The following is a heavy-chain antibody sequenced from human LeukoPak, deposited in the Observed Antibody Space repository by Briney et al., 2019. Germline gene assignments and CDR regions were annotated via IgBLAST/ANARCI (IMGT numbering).Heavy chain of an antibody. V-gene: IGHV1-2*02. CDR2: INPDSGVT. J-gene: IGHJ4*02. CDR3: ARDQGGHDY. CDR1: GYTFTVFY. Sequence: GASVKVSCKASGYTFTVFYMHWGRQAPGQGLQWMGWINPDSGVTDYAQEFQGRVTMTRDTSISTLFMELNNLRSDDTAMYYCARDQGGHDYWGQGTLVTVSS. D-gene: IGHD2-15*01.